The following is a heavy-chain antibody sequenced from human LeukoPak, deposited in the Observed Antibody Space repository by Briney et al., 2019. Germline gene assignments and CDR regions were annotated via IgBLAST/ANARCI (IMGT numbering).Heavy chain of an antibody. J-gene: IGHJ4*02. D-gene: IGHD6-19*01. V-gene: IGHV3-21*01. CDR2: ISSSSSYI. CDR1: GFTFSSYS. CDR3: ARASGVAAVDY. Sequence: GGSLRLSCAASGFTFSSYSMNWVRQAPGKGLEWVSSISSSSSYIYYADSVKGRFTISRDNAKNSLYLQMNSLRAEDSAVYYCARASGVAAVDYWGQGTLVTVSS.